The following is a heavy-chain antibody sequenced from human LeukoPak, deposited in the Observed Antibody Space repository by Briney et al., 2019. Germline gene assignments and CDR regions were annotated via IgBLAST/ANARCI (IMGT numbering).Heavy chain of an antibody. D-gene: IGHD6-19*01. CDR3: ARSAYSSIRN. J-gene: IGHJ4*02. CDR2: INHSGST. Sequence: SETLSLTCAVYGGSFSGYYWSWIRQPPGKGLEWIGEINHSGSTNYNPSLKSRVTTSVDTSKNQFSLKLSSVTAADTAVYYCARSAYSSIRNWGQGTLVTVSS. V-gene: IGHV4-34*01. CDR1: GGSFSGYY.